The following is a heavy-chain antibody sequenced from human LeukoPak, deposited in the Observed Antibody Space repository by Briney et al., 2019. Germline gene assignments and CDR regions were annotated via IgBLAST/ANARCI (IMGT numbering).Heavy chain of an antibody. J-gene: IGHJ4*02. V-gene: IGHV1-69*04. CDR3: ARGGAGVAAADY. D-gene: IGHD6-13*01. Sequence: ASVKVSCKASAGTFSSYAISWVRQAPGQGLEWMGRIIPILGIANYAQKFQRRVTITADNSTSTAYMQLTRLRSEDTAVYYCARGGAGVAAADYWGQGTLVKVSS. CDR2: IIPILGIA. CDR1: AGTFSSYA.